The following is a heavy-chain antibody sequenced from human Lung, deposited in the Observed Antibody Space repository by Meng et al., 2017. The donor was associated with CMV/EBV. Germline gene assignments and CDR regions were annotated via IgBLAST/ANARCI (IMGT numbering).Heavy chain of an antibody. Sequence: QVQLVESGGGXXKPGGSLRLXCAASGFTFSDYYMSWIRQAPGKGLEWVSYISSSSSYTNYADSVKGRFTISRDNAKNSLYLQMNSLRAEDTAVYYCARRLGGYSYGYIFDYWGQGTLVTVSS. CDR1: GFTFSDYY. CDR2: ISSSSSYT. J-gene: IGHJ4*02. V-gene: IGHV3-11*06. D-gene: IGHD5-18*01. CDR3: ARRLGGYSYGYIFDY.